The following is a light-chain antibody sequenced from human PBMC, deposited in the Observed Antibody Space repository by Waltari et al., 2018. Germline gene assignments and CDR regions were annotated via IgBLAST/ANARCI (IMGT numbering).Light chain of an antibody. CDR1: QSISSY. CDR2: AAS. V-gene: IGKV1-39*01. CDR3: QQSYSTPHT. J-gene: IGKJ2*01. Sequence: DIQMTHSPSSLSPSVGDRVTITCRASQSISSYLNWYQQKPGKAPQLLIYAASSLQSGVPSRFSGSGSGTDFTLTISSLRPEDFATYYCQQSYSTPHTFGQGTKLEIK.